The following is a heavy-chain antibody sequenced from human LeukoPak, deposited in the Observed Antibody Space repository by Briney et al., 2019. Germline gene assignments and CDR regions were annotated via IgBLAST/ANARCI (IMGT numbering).Heavy chain of an antibody. Sequence: GGSLRLSCAASGFTFSSYWMHWVRQAPGKGLVWVSRINSDGSSTSYADSVKGRFTISRDNAKNTLYLQMNSLRAEDTAVYYCARDQDNWNYVPYGMDVWGQGTTVTVSS. CDR1: GFTFSSYW. V-gene: IGHV3-74*01. CDR2: INSDGSST. D-gene: IGHD1-7*01. J-gene: IGHJ6*02. CDR3: ARDQDNWNYVPYGMDV.